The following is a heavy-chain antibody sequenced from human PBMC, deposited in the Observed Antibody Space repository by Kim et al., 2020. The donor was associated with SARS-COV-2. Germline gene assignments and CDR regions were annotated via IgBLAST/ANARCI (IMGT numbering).Heavy chain of an antibody. Sequence: SETLSLTCSVSGGSISRDYWSWIRQPPGKGLEWIGYIHYSGSTTYNPSLESRVAISIDTSKNQFSLKLRSVTAADTALYYCARDRGGLKHYMDVWGKGT. CDR3: ARDRGGLKHYMDV. D-gene: IGHD3-10*01. J-gene: IGHJ6*03. CDR2: IHYSGST. V-gene: IGHV4-59*01. CDR1: GGSISRDY.